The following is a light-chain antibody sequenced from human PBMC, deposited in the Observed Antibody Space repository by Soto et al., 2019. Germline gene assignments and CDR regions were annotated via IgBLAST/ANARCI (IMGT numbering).Light chain of an antibody. J-gene: IGLJ1*01. CDR1: SSDVGTYNL. CDR2: EVT. V-gene: IGLV2-23*02. Sequence: QSVLAQPASVSGSPEQSVTISCTGTSSDVGTYNLVSWYQQHPGKAPKLIIYEVTERPSGASNRFSGSKFGNTASLTISGLLPEDEADYYCCSYGGSSALPYVFGTGTKVTVL. CDR3: CSYGGSSALPYV.